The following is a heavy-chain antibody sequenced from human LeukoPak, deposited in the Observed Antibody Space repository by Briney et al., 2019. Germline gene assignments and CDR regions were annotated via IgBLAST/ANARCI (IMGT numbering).Heavy chain of an antibody. D-gene: IGHD2-2*02. CDR2: IYHSGSI. CDR3: ARFRNIVVVPAALPGDAFDI. J-gene: IGHJ3*02. CDR1: GYSISSGYY. V-gene: IGHV4-38-2*02. Sequence: PSETLSLTCTVSGYSISSGYYWGWIRQPPGKGLEWIGSIYHSGSIYYNPSLKSRVTISVDTSKNQFSLKLSSVTAADTAVYYCARFRNIVVVPAALPGDAFDIWGQGTMVTVSS.